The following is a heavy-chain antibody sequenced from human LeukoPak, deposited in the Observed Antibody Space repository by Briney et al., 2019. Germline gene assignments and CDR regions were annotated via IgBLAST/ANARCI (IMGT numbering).Heavy chain of an antibody. J-gene: IGHJ4*02. D-gene: IGHD6-13*01. Sequence: SETLSLTCAVYGGSFSGYYWSWIRQPPGKGLEWIGEINHSGSTNYNPSLKSRVTISVDTSKNQFSLKLSSVTAADTAVYYCARGLNGSAAARPFDYWGQGTLVTVSS. CDR1: GGSFSGYY. CDR3: ARGLNGSAAARPFDY. CDR2: INHSGST. V-gene: IGHV4-34*01.